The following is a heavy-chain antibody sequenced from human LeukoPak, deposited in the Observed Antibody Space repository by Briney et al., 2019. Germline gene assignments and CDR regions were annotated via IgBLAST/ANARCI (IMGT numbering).Heavy chain of an antibody. J-gene: IGHJ4*02. V-gene: IGHV4-61*02. Sequence: SETLSLTCTVSGGSISSGDYYYWSWIRQPAGKALGWIGRIYTSGSTNYNPSLKNRVTISVDRSKNQFSLKLSSVTAADTAVYYCARDERDCGDCYSYWGQGTLATVSS. CDR2: IYTSGST. D-gene: IGHD2-21*02. CDR1: GGSISSGDYYY. CDR3: ARDERDCGDCYSY.